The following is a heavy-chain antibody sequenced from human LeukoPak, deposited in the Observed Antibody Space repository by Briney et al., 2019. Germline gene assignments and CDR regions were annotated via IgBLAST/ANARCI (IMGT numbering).Heavy chain of an antibody. CDR2: IKQDGREK. CDR1: GFTFSSYW. V-gene: IGHV3-7*01. J-gene: IGHJ4*02. CDR3: ARGLGRSDY. Sequence: GGSLRLSCSASGFTFSSYWMRWVRQAPGKGLEWVANIKQDGREKYHLASVKGRFTISRDNAKNSLYLQLNSLRAEDPAVYYCARGLGRSDYWGQGTLVTVSS.